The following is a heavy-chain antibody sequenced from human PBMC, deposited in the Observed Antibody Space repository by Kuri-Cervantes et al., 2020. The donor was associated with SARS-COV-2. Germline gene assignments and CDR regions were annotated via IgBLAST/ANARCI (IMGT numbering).Heavy chain of an antibody. CDR1: GYSISSGYY. CDR2: IYTSGST. CDR3: ASLDCTKGVCYQAG. Sequence: SETLSLTCTVSGYSISSGYYWSWIRQPAGKGLEWIGRIYTSGSTNYNPSLKSRVTMSVGTSKNQFSLKLSSVTAADTAVYYCASLDCTKGVCYQAGWGQGTLVTVSS. V-gene: IGHV4-4*07. J-gene: IGHJ4*02. D-gene: IGHD2-8*01.